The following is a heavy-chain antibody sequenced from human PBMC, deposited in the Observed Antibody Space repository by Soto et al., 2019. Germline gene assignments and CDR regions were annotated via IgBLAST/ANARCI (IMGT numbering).Heavy chain of an antibody. D-gene: IGHD6-19*01. V-gene: IGHV3-21*01. CDR1: GFTFSNYI. J-gene: IGHJ5*01. CDR2: ISITSKYI. CDR3: ARGLSSGWFDY. Sequence: GGSLRLSCAASGFTFSNYIMNWVRQAPGKGLEWVSSISITSKYIYYADSVNGRFTISRDNAKKSLYLQMNSLRAEDTAVYYCARGLSSGWFDYWGQGTLVTVSS.